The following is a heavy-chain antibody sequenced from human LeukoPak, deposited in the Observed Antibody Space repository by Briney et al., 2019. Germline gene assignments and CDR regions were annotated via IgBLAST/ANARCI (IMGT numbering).Heavy chain of an antibody. Sequence: GSLRLSCAASGFTVSSNYMSWIRQPPGKGLEWIGYIYYSGSTNYNPSFKSRVTISVDTSKNQFSLKLSSVTAADTAVYYCARRGVVVVGSNWFDPWGQGALVTVSS. V-gene: IGHV4-59*08. CDR3: ARRGVVVVGSNWFDP. J-gene: IGHJ5*02. CDR2: IYYSGST. CDR1: GFTVSSNY. D-gene: IGHD2-15*01.